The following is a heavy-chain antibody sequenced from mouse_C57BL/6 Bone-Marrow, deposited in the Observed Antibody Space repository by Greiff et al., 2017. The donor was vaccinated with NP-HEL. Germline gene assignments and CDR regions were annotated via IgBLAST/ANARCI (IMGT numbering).Heavy chain of an antibody. CDR1: GFTFSDYY. V-gene: IGHV5-16*01. J-gene: IGHJ4*01. CDR3: ARDRPYAMDY. Sequence: EVMLVESEGGLVQPGSSMKLSCTASGFTFSDYYMAWVRQVPEKGLEWVANINYDGSSTYYLDSLKSRFIISRDNAKNILYLQMSSLKSEDTATYYCARDRPYAMDYWGQGTSVTVSS. CDR2: INYDGSST.